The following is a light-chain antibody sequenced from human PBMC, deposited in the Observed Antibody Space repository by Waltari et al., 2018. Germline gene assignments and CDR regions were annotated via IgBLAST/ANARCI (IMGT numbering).Light chain of an antibody. CDR3: QQRTKWVT. Sequence: DIVLTQSQATLSLSPGERATLSCRASQNINIYLAWYQQKPGQAPRLLIYDASNRATGVPARFSGSGSGTDFTLTISSLEPEDFAVYYCQQRTKWVTFGGGTTLDIK. CDR1: QNINIY. J-gene: IGKJ4*01. V-gene: IGKV3-11*01. CDR2: DAS.